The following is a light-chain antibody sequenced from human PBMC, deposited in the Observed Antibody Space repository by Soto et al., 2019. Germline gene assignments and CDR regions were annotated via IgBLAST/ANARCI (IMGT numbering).Light chain of an antibody. CDR1: TSNIGTHT. Sequence: QSVLTQSPSASGTPGQRVSISCSGSTSNIGTHTVNWYQQLPGTAPKLLIYYDNLRPSGVPDRISGSKSGTSASLAISGLQSDDEADYYCAAWDDSLNGRVFGTGTKVTVL. J-gene: IGLJ1*01. CDR3: AAWDDSLNGRV. V-gene: IGLV1-44*01. CDR2: YDN.